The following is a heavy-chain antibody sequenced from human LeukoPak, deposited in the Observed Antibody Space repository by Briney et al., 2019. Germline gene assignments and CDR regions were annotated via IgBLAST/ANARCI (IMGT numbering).Heavy chain of an antibody. CDR2: ISAYNGNT. D-gene: IGHD3-22*01. Sequence: AAVKVSCKASGYTFTSYGISWGRQAPGQGLEWMGWISAYNGNTNYAQKLQGRVTMTTDTSTSTAYMELRSLRSDDTAVYYCARGLIYDSSGYYPDYWGQGTLVTVSS. V-gene: IGHV1-18*01. J-gene: IGHJ4*02. CDR1: GYTFTSYG. CDR3: ARGLIYDSSGYYPDY.